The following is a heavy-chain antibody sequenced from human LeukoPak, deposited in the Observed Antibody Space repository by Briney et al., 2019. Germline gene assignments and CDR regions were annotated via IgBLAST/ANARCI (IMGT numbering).Heavy chain of an antibody. Sequence: VASVKVSCKASGYTFTSYYMHWVRQAPGQGLEWMGMIDPSGGSTSYPQKFQGRVTMTRDMSTNTVYMDLSSLRSEDTAVYYCARPRDPPSSYYMDVWGKGTTVTVSS. D-gene: IGHD2-21*02. CDR2: IDPSGGST. J-gene: IGHJ6*03. CDR1: GYTFTSYY. CDR3: ARPRDPPSSYYMDV. V-gene: IGHV1-46*01.